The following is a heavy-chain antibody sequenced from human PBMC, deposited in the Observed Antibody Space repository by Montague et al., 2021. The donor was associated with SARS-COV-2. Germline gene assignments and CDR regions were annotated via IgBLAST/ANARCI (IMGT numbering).Heavy chain of an antibody. V-gene: IGHV3-23*01. Sequence: SQRLSCAASGFTFSSYAMSWVRQAPGKGLEWVSTISGSGGSTYYADSVKGRFTISRDNSKNTLYLQMNSLRAEDTAVYYCAKDPHYDFWSGFYFDYWGQGTLVTVSS. J-gene: IGHJ4*02. CDR3: AKDPHYDFWSGFYFDY. D-gene: IGHD3-3*01. CDR2: ISGSGGST. CDR1: GFTFSSYA.